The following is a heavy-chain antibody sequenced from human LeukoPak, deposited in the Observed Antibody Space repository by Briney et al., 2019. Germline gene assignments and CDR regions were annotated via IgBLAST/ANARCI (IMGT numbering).Heavy chain of an antibody. D-gene: IGHD1-26*01. V-gene: IGHV1-2*02. Sequence: ASVKVSCKASGYTFTRYGISWVRQAPGQGLEWMGWINPNSGGTNYAQKFQGRVTMTRDTSISTAYMELSRLRSDDTAVYYCARGLTSGSYYGSVYWGQGTLVTVSS. CDR2: INPNSGGT. CDR1: GYTFTRYG. J-gene: IGHJ4*02. CDR3: ARGLTSGSYYGSVY.